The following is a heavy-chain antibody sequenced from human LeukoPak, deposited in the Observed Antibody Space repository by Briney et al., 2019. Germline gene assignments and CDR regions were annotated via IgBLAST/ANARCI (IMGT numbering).Heavy chain of an antibody. J-gene: IGHJ5*02. CDR1: GFTFNTAY. CDR2: LKSRSQGGTA. Sequence: PGGSLRLSCAASGFTFNTAYKSWLRQTPGKGLEWVGRLKSRSQGGTADYAAPVKGRFTISRDDSKNTLYLQMNSLKIEDTGVYYCATDRNWFDPWGQGTLVTVSS. CDR3: ATDRNWFDP. V-gene: IGHV3-15*01.